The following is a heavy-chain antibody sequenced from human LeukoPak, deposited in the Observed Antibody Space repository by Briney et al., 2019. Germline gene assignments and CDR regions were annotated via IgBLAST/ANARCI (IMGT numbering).Heavy chain of an antibody. CDR2: IYSGGST. CDR1: GFTVSSNY. D-gene: IGHD4-17*01. CDR3: ARDDYGDGYYYYGMDV. Sequence: GGSLRLSCAASGFTVSSNYMSWVRQAPGKGLEWVSVIYSGGSTYYADSVEGRFTISRDNSKNTLHLQMNSLRAEDTAVYYCARDDYGDGYYYYGMDVWGQGTTVTVSS. V-gene: IGHV3-53*01. J-gene: IGHJ6*02.